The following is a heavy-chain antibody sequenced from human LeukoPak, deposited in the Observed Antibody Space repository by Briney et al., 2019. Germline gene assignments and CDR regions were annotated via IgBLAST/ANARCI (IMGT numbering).Heavy chain of an antibody. J-gene: IGHJ4*02. CDR1: GGSLSGYY. D-gene: IGHD3-10*01. Sequence: PSETLSLTCAVYGGSLSGYYWSWIRQPPGKGLEWIGSIYYSGSTYYNPSLKSRVTISVDTSKNQFSLKLSSVTAADTAVYYCARHGESYGSGSYWVYWGQGTLDTVSS. CDR2: IYYSGST. V-gene: IGHV4-39*01. CDR3: ARHGESYGSGSYWVY.